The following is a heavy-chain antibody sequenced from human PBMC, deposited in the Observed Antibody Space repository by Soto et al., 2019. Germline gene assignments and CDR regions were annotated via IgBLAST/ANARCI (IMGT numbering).Heavy chain of an antibody. CDR3: ARDASTSWHYFDY. V-gene: IGHV4-31*03. CDR1: CGSISSGGYY. J-gene: IGHJ4*02. D-gene: IGHD6-13*01. CDR2: IYHSGNT. Sequence: SETLSLTFTVSCGSISSGGYYWSWIRQHPEKGLEWIGHIYHSGNTYYNPSLKSRVTVSVDTSKNQFSLKLSSVTAADTAVYYCARDASTSWHYFDYWGQGTLVTVSS.